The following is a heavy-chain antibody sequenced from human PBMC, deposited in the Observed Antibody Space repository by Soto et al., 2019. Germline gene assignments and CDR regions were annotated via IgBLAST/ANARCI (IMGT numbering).Heavy chain of an antibody. CDR3: ARAGDYDFWSGYSNDAFDI. Sequence: SETLSLTCTVSSGSMSGYYWNWIRQPPGKGLEWIGYIYYSGSTNYNPSLKSRVTISVDTSKNQFSLRLSSVTAADTAVYYCARAGDYDFWSGYSNDAFDIWGQGTMVTVSS. D-gene: IGHD3-3*01. V-gene: IGHV4-59*01. J-gene: IGHJ3*02. CDR1: SGSMSGYY. CDR2: IYYSGST.